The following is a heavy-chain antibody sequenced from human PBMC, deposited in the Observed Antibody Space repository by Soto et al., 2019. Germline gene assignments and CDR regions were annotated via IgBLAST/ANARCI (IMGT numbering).Heavy chain of an antibody. CDR1: GGTFSSYA. CDR3: ARGLVANHYYGMDV. D-gene: IGHD5-12*01. Sequence: SVKVSCKASGGTFSSYAISWVRQAPGQGLEWMGGIIPIFGTANYAQKFQGRVTITADKSTSTAYMELSSLRSEDTAVYYCARGLVANHYYGMDVWGQGTTVTVSS. J-gene: IGHJ6*02. V-gene: IGHV1-69*06. CDR2: IIPIFGTA.